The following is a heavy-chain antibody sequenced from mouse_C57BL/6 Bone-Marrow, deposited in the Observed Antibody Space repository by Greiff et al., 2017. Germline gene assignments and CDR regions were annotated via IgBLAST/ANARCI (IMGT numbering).Heavy chain of an antibody. CDR2: ISPGSGST. CDR3: ARPYYSNYWYFDV. Sequence: VQLQQPGAELVKPGASVKMSCKASGYTFTSYWITWVKQRPGQGLEWIGDISPGSGSTNYNEKFKRTATLTVDTSSSTAYMRLRSLTSEDTAVYYCARPYYSNYWYFDVWGTGTTVTVSS. D-gene: IGHD2-5*01. J-gene: IGHJ1*03. V-gene: IGHV1-55*01. CDR1: GYTFTSYW.